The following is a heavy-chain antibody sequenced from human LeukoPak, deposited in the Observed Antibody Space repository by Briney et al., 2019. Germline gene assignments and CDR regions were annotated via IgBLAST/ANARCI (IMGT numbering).Heavy chain of an antibody. CDR1: GFTFSNYA. CDR3: AKDLYTSRYACCFDY. V-gene: IGHV3-23*01. J-gene: IGHJ4*02. D-gene: IGHD6-13*01. Sequence: GGSLRLSCVASGFTFSNYAMNWVRQAPGKGVEWVSGVSGGGSSTYYADSVKGRFTISRDNSKNMLYLQMNSLRAEDTAVYYCAKDLYTSRYACCFDYWGQGTLVTVSS. CDR2: VSGGGSST.